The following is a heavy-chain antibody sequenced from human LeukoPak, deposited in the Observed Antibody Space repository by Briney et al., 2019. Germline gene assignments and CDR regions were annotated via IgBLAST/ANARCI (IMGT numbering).Heavy chain of an antibody. Sequence: SRDNSKNTLYLQMNSLRAEDTAVYYCAKGRRSSWSFDYWGQGSLVTVSS. J-gene: IGHJ4*02. D-gene: IGHD6-13*01. V-gene: IGHV3-30*02. CDR3: AKGRRSSWSFDY.